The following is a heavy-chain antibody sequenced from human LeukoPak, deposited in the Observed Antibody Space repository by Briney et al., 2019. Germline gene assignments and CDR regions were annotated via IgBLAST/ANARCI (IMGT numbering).Heavy chain of an antibody. Sequence: SETLSLTCTVSGGSISSSSYYWGWIRQPPGKGLEWIGSIYYSGSTYYNPSLKSRVTISVDTSKNQFSLKLSSVTAADTAVYYCARPANWGPSGAFDIWGQGTMVTVSS. D-gene: IGHD7-27*01. CDR1: GGSISSSSYY. J-gene: IGHJ3*02. V-gene: IGHV4-39*01. CDR2: IYYSGST. CDR3: ARPANWGPSGAFDI.